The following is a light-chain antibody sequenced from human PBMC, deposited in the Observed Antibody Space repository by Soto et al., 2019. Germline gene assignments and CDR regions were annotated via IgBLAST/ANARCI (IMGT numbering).Light chain of an antibody. CDR3: QQHGSSPIT. J-gene: IGKJ5*01. Sequence: TVSTQSTGTLSLSPGENPTLSCRASQSVSSSYLAWYQQKPGQAPRLLIYGASSRATGIPDRFSGSGSGTDFTLTISRLEPEDFAVYYCQQHGSSPITFGQGTRLEIK. V-gene: IGKV3-20*01. CDR1: QSVSSSY. CDR2: GAS.